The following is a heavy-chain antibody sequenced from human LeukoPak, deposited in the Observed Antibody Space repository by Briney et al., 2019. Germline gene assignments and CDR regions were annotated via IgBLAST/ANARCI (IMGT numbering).Heavy chain of an antibody. Sequence: ASVKVSCKASGGTFRSYAISWVRQAPGQGLEWMGGIIPIFGTANYAQKFQGRVTITADESTSTAYMELSSLRSEDTAVYYCARAITIFGVVTILRAFDYWGQGTLVTVSS. J-gene: IGHJ4*02. CDR2: IIPIFGTA. D-gene: IGHD3-3*01. CDR3: ARAITIFGVVTILRAFDY. CDR1: GGTFRSYA. V-gene: IGHV1-69*13.